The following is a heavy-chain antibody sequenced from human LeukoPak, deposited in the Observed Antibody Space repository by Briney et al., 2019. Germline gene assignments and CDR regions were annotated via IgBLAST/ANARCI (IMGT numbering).Heavy chain of an antibody. CDR1: GYTFTSYY. D-gene: IGHD6-13*01. CDR3: ARGRIAAAGTVPYYFDY. CDR2: INPSGGST. Sequence: GASVKVSCKASGYTFTSYYMHWVRQAPGQGLEWMGIINPSGGSTSHAQKFQGRVTTTRDTSTSTVYMELSSLRSEDTAVYYCARGRIAAAGTVPYYFDYWGQGTLVTVSS. J-gene: IGHJ4*02. V-gene: IGHV1-46*01.